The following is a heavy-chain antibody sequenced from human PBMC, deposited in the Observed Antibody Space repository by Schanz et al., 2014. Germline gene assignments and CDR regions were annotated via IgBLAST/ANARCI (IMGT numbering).Heavy chain of an antibody. D-gene: IGHD5-12*01. V-gene: IGHV1-46*01. CDR2: VNPSVRGT. CDR3: ARGGGPEDVFDI. J-gene: IGHJ3*02. CDR1: GYTLSAYS. Sequence: QVQLVQSGTQVKKPGASVKVSCKASGYTLSAYSLHWVRQAPGQGLEWMGIVNPSVRGTHFAREFQGRVTMTADTSTSTAYMDLRSLRSDDTAVYYCARGGGPEDVFDIWGQGTILTVSS.